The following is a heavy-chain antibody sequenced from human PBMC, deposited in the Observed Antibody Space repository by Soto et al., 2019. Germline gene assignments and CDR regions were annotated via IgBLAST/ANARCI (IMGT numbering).Heavy chain of an antibody. Sequence: QVQLLQSGAEVKKPGSSLKVSCKASGATFSSFAFSWVRQAPGQGLEWMGVIIPIFDTIKFARKFQGRVTLTADESTGTAYMELDRLTSEDTDVYYCESPLRWSGYYIAFDYWGQGTLVIVSS. CDR3: ESPLRWSGYYIAFDY. J-gene: IGHJ4*02. V-gene: IGHV1-69*01. D-gene: IGHD3-3*01. CDR2: IIPIFDTI. CDR1: GATFSSFA.